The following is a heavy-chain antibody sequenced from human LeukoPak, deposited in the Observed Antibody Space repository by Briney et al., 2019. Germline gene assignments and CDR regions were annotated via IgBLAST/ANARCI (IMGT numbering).Heavy chain of an antibody. Sequence: GGSLRLSCAASGFTFSSYAMSWVRQAPGKGLEGVSAIRGSGGSRDYADSVKGRFTISRDNSKNTLYLQMNSLRDEDTAVYYCAKSLAYCGGVCLWYFDLWGRGTLVTVSS. D-gene: IGHD2-21*02. CDR2: IRGSGGSR. V-gene: IGHV3-23*01. CDR1: GFTFSSYA. CDR3: AKSLAYCGGVCLWYFDL. J-gene: IGHJ2*01.